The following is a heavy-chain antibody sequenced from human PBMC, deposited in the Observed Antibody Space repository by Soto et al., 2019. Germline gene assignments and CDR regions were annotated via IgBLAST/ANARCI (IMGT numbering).Heavy chain of an antibody. CDR1: GFTFSSYA. CDR2: ISYDGSNK. CDR3: ARVGCSSTEGRGGYYYGMDV. D-gene: IGHD2-2*01. J-gene: IGHJ6*02. Sequence: QVPLVESGGGVVQPGRSLRLSCAASGFTFSSYAMHWVRQAPGKGLEWVAVISYDGSNKYYADSVKGRFTISRDNSKNTLYLQMNSLRAEDTAVYYCARVGCSSTEGRGGYYYGMDVWGQGTTVTVSS. V-gene: IGHV3-30-3*01.